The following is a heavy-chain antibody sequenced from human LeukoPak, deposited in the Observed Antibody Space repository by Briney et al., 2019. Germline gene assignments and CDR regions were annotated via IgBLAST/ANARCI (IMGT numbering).Heavy chain of an antibody. CDR2: INEDGGER. D-gene: IGHD1-14*01. CDR1: GFTLSRYW. J-gene: IGHJ4*02. V-gene: IGHV3-7*01. Sequence: GGSLRLSCAASGFTLSRYWMRWLRQAPGKGREGWANINEDGGERHYVDTVKGLFTISRDNAKNSLYLQMNRLRAEDTAVYYCARGGNLENWGRGTLVTVSS. CDR3: ARGGNLEN.